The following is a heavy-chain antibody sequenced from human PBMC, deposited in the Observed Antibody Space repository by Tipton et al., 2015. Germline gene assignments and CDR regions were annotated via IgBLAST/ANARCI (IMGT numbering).Heavy chain of an antibody. Sequence: TLSLTCTVSGASISSYYWSWIRQSPGKGLEWIGAIYDSENTNYNPSLKSRVTISVDTSKNQFSLKLSSVTAADTAVYYCARLRETYGSDSDNWFDPWGQGTLVTVSS. CDR3: ARLRETYGSDSDNWFDP. V-gene: IGHV4-59*01. D-gene: IGHD3-10*01. CDR2: IYDSENT. J-gene: IGHJ5*02. CDR1: GASISSYY.